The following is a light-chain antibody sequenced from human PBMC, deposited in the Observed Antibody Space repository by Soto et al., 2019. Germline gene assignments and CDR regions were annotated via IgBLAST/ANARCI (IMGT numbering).Light chain of an antibody. CDR1: QSVTSNY. V-gene: IGKV3-20*01. J-gene: IGKJ4*01. CDR3: QQYSSSPLT. CDR2: GTS. Sequence: EIVLTQSPGTLSLSPGERATLSCRASQSVTSNYLAWYHQKPGQAPRLLIYGTSNRATGVPDRFRGSGSGTDFTLTISRLEPEDFALYYCQQYSSSPLTFGGGTKVEIK.